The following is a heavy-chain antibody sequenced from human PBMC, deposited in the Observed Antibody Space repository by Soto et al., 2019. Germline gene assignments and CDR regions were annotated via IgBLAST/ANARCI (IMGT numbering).Heavy chain of an antibody. CDR2: ISYDGGKR. CDR3: ARPNGILKTMATRWGLIS. Sequence: QGELVESGGGVVQPGRSLRLSCASSGFTFSNYGIYWVRQAPGNGLEWVALISYDGGKRHYADSVKGRFTISRDNSKNSVYLQINSLSVEDTAVYHCARPNGILKTMATRWGLISWGQGTLVTVSS. CDR1: GFTFSNYG. J-gene: IGHJ5*02. V-gene: IGHV3-30-3*01. D-gene: IGHD2-21*01.